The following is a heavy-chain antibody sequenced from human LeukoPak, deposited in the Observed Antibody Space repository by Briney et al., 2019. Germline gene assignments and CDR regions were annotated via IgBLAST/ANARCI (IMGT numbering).Heavy chain of an antibody. CDR3: ARAGGPHCSTTSCHAFDI. J-gene: IGHJ3*02. Sequence: SETLSLTCAVSGYSISSGYYWGWIRQPPGKGLEKIGSIYHSGSTYYNPSLKSRVTISVDTSKNQFSLKLSSVTAADTAVYYCARAGGPHCSTTSCHAFDIWGQGAMVTVSS. D-gene: IGHD2-2*01. CDR2: IYHSGST. V-gene: IGHV4-38-2*01. CDR1: GYSISSGYY.